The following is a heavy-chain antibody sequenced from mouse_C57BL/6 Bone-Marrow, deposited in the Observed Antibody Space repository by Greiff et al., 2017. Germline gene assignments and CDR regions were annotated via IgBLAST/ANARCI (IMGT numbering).Heavy chain of an antibody. CDR3: ARGLRGVYAMDY. Sequence: EVKLVESGGGLVKPGGSLKLSCAASGFTFSDYGMHWVRQAPEKGLEWVAYISSGSSTIYYADTVKGRFTISRDNAKNTLFLQMTSLRSEDTAMYYCARGLRGVYAMDYWGQGTSVTVSS. CDR1: GFTFSDYG. V-gene: IGHV5-17*01. J-gene: IGHJ4*01. D-gene: IGHD2-4*01. CDR2: ISSGSSTI.